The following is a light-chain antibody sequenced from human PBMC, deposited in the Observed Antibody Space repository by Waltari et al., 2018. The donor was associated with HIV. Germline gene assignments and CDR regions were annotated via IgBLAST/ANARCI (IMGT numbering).Light chain of an antibody. CDR1: HKVLSSINNENY. V-gene: IGKV4-1*01. CDR2: WAS. Sequence: DIVLTQSPDSLAVSLGERATIRCRSSHKVLSSINNENYLAWYQQKARQPPKLLIYWASTRESGVPDRFSGSGSGTNFTLTISSLQSEDVAVYYCQQYFATPPVTFGGGTKVEIK. J-gene: IGKJ4*01. CDR3: QQYFATPPVT.